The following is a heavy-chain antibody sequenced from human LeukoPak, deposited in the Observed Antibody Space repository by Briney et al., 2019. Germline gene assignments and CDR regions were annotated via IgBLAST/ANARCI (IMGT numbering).Heavy chain of an antibody. Sequence: SETLSLTCTVSGGSSSSYYWSWIRQPAGKGLEWIGRIYSSGTTNYNPSLQSRVTMSLDTSNSQFSLKLSSVIAADTAVHYCARGLGTINFDQWGQGTLVTVSS. CDR2: IYSSGTT. J-gene: IGHJ4*02. D-gene: IGHD1-7*01. CDR3: ARGLGTINFDQ. V-gene: IGHV4-4*07. CDR1: GGSSSSYY.